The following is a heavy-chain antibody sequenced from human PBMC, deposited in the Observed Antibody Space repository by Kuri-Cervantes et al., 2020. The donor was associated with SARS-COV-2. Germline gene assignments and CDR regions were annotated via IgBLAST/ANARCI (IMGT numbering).Heavy chain of an antibody. CDR2: IQEDGNEK. CDR3: ARSKGLGGFWSVSYAGLDY. J-gene: IGHJ4*02. V-gene: IGHV3-7*01. D-gene: IGHD3-3*01. CDR1: GFTFGDYA. Sequence: GESLKISCTASGFTFGDYAMSWVRQAPGKGLEWVANIQEDGNEKYYVDSVKGRFTISRDNARNSLDLLLKSLRVEDTAVYYCARSKGLGGFWSVSYAGLDYWGQGTLVTVSS.